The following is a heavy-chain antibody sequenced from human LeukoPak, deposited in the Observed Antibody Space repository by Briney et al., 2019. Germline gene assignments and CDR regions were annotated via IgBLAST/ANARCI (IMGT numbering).Heavy chain of an antibody. CDR2: ISSSSNYI. D-gene: IGHD6-13*01. Sequence: GGSLRLSCAASGFTFSSYSMNWVRQAPGKGLEGVSSISSSSNYIYYADSVKGRFTISRDNAKNSLYLQMNSLRAEDTAAYYCARGPGIAAAGTGYWGQGTLVTVSS. J-gene: IGHJ4*02. CDR1: GFTFSSYS. V-gene: IGHV3-21*01. CDR3: ARGPGIAAAGTGY.